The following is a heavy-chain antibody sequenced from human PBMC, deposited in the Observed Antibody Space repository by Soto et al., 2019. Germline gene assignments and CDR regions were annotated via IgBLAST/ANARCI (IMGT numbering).Heavy chain of an antibody. D-gene: IGHD3-9*01. Sequence: KPSETLSLTCTVSGGSISSYYWSWIRQPPGKGLEWIGYIYYSGSTNYNPSLKSRVTISVDTSKNQFSLKLSSVTAADTAVYYCARLNYDILTGYYYFDYWGQGTLVTVSS. CDR3: ARLNYDILTGYYYFDY. V-gene: IGHV4-59*01. CDR2: IYYSGST. J-gene: IGHJ4*02. CDR1: GGSISSYY.